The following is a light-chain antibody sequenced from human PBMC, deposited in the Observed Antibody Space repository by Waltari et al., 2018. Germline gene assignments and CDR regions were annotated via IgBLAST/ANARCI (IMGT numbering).Light chain of an antibody. CDR1: RSDVGGYNY. Sequence: QSALTQPASVSGSPGQSITISCTGTRSDVGGYNYVSWYQQHPGKAPKLMIYEVSNRPAGVSNRFSGSNAGNTASLTISGLQAEDEADYYCSSYTSSSTVVFGGGTKLTVL. V-gene: IGLV2-14*01. CDR3: SSYTSSSTVV. J-gene: IGLJ2*01. CDR2: EVS.